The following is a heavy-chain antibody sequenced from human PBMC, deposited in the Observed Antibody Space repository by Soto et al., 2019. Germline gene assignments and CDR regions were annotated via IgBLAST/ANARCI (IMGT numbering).Heavy chain of an antibody. CDR2: ISSSSSYT. Sequence: GGSVRLSCAASGFTFSDYYMSWIRQAPGKGLEWVSYISSSSSYTNYADSVKGRFTISRDNAKNSLYLQMNSLRAEDTAVYYCARPVVVVAATPGAFDIWGQGTMVTVSS. J-gene: IGHJ3*02. D-gene: IGHD2-15*01. CDR1: GFTFSDYY. CDR3: ARPVVVVAATPGAFDI. V-gene: IGHV3-11*03.